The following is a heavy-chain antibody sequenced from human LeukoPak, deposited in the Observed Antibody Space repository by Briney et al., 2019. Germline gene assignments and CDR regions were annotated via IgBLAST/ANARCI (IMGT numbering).Heavy chain of an antibody. CDR2: ISYSGST. CDR1: GGSISRYY. V-gene: IGHV4-59*01. CDR3: ARMGVVGNPFDY. Sequence: SETLSLTCTVSGGSISRYYWSWLRQPPGKGLEWIGYISYSGSTNYNPSLMSRVTISVDTSKNQFSLELSSVTAADTAVYYCARMGVVGNPFDYWGQGTLVTVSS. D-gene: IGHD4-23*01. J-gene: IGHJ4*02.